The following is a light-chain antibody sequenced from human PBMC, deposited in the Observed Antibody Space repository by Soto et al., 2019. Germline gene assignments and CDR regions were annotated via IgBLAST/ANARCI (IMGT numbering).Light chain of an antibody. J-gene: IGKJ2*03. CDR1: RSVVYRSNNKNY. CDR3: ALSYHVGRR. CDR2: WAS. Sequence: INCKSSRSVVYRSNNKNYLAWYQQRPGQPPKLVISWASTRESGVPDRISGTGYGIDFSPAISGFQAEDAAVYSCALSYHVGRRFAEGTKVDIK. V-gene: IGKV4-1*01.